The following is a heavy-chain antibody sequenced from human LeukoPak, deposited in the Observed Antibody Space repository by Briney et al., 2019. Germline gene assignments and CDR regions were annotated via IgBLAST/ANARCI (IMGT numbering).Heavy chain of an antibody. CDR3: ASVTTAAFDI. Sequence: PGGSLRLSCAASGFTFSNYDVNWVRQAPGKGLEWVSYISSSGSFIYYADSVKGRFTISRDNAKNSLSLQMNSLRAEDTAVYYCASVTTAAFDIWGQGTMVTVSS. J-gene: IGHJ3*02. V-gene: IGHV3-48*01. CDR1: GFTFSNYD. D-gene: IGHD4-17*01. CDR2: ISSSGSFI.